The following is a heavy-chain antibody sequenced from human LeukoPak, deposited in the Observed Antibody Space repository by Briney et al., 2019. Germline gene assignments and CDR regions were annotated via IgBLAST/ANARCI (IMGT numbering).Heavy chain of an antibody. CDR2: INSDGSST. Sequence: GGSLRLSCAASGFTFSSYWMHWVRQAPGKGLVWVSRINSDGSSTSYADSVKGRFTISRDNAKNTLYLQMNSLRAEDTAVYYCAKDYVLRYFDWSLAPLFDYWGQGTLVTVSS. J-gene: IGHJ4*02. D-gene: IGHD3-9*01. CDR3: AKDYVLRYFDWSLAPLFDY. CDR1: GFTFSSYW. V-gene: IGHV3-74*01.